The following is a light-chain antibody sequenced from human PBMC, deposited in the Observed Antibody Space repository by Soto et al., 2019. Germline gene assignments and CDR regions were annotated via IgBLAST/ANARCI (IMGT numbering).Light chain of an antibody. V-gene: IGKV1-5*01. CDR2: LAS. CDR3: QQYNSYPYT. J-gene: IGKJ2*01. Sequence: DMQMTQSPSALSASVGDRVTITCRASQSISGWLAWYQQKPGKAPKLLIYLASRLESGVPSRFSGSGSGTEFTLTISSLQPDDFAAYYCQQYNSYPYTFGQGTNLEI. CDR1: QSISGW.